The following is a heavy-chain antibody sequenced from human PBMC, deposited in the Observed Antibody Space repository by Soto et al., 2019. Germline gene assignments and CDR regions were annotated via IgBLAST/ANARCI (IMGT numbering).Heavy chain of an antibody. D-gene: IGHD2-15*01. CDR2: IYYSGST. J-gene: IGHJ4*02. Sequence: QLQLQESGPGLVKPSETLSLTCTVSGGSISSSSYYWGWIRQPPGKGLEWIGSIYYSGSTYYNPSLKSRASTPVXXSKNQFARRLSSVTAADTAVYYCARHTPAISISDHWGQGTLVTVSS. V-gene: IGHV4-39*01. CDR1: GGSISSSSYY. CDR3: ARHTPAISISDH.